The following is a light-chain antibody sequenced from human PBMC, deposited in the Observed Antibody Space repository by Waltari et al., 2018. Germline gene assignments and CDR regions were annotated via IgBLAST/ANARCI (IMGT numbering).Light chain of an antibody. V-gene: IGKV1-39*01. Sequence: DIQMAQSPSSLSASVGDRVTITCRASQSISTYLNWYQQKPGKAPKLLISDASSLQSGVLSRFSGSRSGTDFTLTISSLQPEDFATYYCQQSYSPLSTFGQGTKVEIK. CDR3: QQSYSPLST. J-gene: IGKJ1*01. CDR1: QSISTY. CDR2: DAS.